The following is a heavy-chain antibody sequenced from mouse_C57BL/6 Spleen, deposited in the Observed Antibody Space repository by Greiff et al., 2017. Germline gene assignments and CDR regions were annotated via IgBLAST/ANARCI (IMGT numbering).Heavy chain of an antibody. V-gene: IGHV2-3*01. J-gene: IGHJ2*01. D-gene: IGHD4-1*01. Sequence: VQRVESGPGLVAPSQSLSITCTVSGFSLTCYGVSWVRQPPGKGLEWLGEIWGDGSTNYPSALISRLSISEDNSKSQVFLKLNSLQTDDTATYYCAAPNWDFDYWGQGTTLTVSS. CDR2: IWGDGST. CDR3: AAPNWDFDY. CDR1: GFSLTCYG.